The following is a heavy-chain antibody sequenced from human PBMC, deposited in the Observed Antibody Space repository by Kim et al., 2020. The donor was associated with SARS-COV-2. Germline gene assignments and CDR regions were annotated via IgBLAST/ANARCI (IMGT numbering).Heavy chain of an antibody. J-gene: IGHJ4*02. D-gene: IGHD6-13*01. V-gene: IGHV3-21*01. CDR1: GFTFSSYS. CDR3: ARVRASSSSGSPPVS. CDR2: ISSSSSYI. Sequence: GGSLRLSCAASGFTFSSYSMNWVRQAPGKGLEWVSSISSSSSYIYYADSVKGRFTISRDNAKNSLYLQMNSLRAEDTAVYYCARVRASSSSGSPPVSWGQGTLVTVSS.